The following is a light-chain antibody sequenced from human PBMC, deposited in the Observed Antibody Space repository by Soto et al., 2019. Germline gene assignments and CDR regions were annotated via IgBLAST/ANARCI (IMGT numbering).Light chain of an antibody. CDR1: QSVSSSY. CDR2: GAS. CDR3: QQYGSSTIT. V-gene: IGKV3-20*01. J-gene: IGKJ5*01. Sequence: ESVLTQSPGPLSLSPGERATLSCRVSQSVSSSYLAWYPQKPGQAPRLXIYGASSRDTGIPDRFSGSGAGTEFTLTISRLEPEDFAVYYCQQYGSSTITFGQGTRLEIK.